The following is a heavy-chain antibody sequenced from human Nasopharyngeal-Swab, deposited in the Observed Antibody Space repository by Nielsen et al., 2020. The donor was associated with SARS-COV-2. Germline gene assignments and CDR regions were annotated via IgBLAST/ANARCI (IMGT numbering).Heavy chain of an antibody. CDR2: IWYDGGNK. CDR3: ARDILGSSGWKHFDS. V-gene: IGHV3-33*01. D-gene: IGHD6-25*01. Sequence: GGSLRLSCAPSGFRFGSYGMHWVRQAPDKGLEWVAVIWYDGGNKYYADSVKGRFTVSRDNSKNTLFLQMNSLIIEDTAVYYCARDILGSSGWKHFDSWGQGTLVTVSS. CDR1: GFRFGSYG. J-gene: IGHJ4*02.